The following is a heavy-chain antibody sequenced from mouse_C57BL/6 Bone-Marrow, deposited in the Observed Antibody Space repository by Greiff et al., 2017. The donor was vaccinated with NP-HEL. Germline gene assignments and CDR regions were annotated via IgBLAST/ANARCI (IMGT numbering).Heavy chain of an antibody. CDR1: GFSLSTSGMG. CDR2: IYWDDDK. D-gene: IGHD2-5*01. J-gene: IGHJ4*01. V-gene: IGHV8-12*01. CDR3: ARRRRDSNSLGYAMDY. Sequence: QVTLKESGPGILQSSQTLSLTCSFSGFSLSTSGMGVSWIRQPSGKGLEWLAHIYWDDDKRYNPSLKSRLTISKDTSRNQVFLKITSVHTADTATYYCARRRRDSNSLGYAMDYWGQGTSVTVSS.